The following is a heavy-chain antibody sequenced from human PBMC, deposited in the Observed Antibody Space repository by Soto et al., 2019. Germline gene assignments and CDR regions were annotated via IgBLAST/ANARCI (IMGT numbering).Heavy chain of an antibody. V-gene: IGHV3-15*07. J-gene: IGHJ4*02. CDR3: ATDLGDYDFWSGYYGY. CDR2: IKSKTDGGTT. D-gene: IGHD3-3*01. Sequence: GGSLRLSCAAPGFTFSNAWMNWVRQAPGKGLEWVGRIKSKTDGGTTDYAAPVKGRFTISRDDSKNTLYLQMNSLKTEDTAVYYCATDLGDYDFWSGYYGYWGQGTLVTVSS. CDR1: GFTFSNAW.